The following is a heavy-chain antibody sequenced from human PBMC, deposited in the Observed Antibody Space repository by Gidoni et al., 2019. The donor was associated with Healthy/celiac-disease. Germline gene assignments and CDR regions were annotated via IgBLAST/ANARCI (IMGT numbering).Heavy chain of an antibody. CDR1: GFTFSSYW. D-gene: IGHD1-26*01. CDR3: AGLPGSYEPFDY. J-gene: IGHJ4*02. V-gene: IGHV3-7*01. Sequence: EVQLVASGGGLVQPGGSLRLSCAASGFTFSSYWMSWVRQAPGKGLEWVANRKQDGSEKYYVDSVKGRFTISRDNAKNSLYLQMNSLRAEDTAVYYCAGLPGSYEPFDYWGQGTLVTVSS. CDR2: RKQDGSEK.